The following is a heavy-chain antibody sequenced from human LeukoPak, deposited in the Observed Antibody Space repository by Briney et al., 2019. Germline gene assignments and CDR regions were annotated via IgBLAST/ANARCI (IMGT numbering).Heavy chain of an antibody. V-gene: IGHV4-39*07. CDR1: GGSISSSSYY. CDR3: ARRQPGIAAAGTWAWLELGFDI. Sequence: PSETLSLTCTVSGGSISSSSYYWGWIRQPPGKGLEWIGSIYYSGSTYYNPSLKSRVTISVDTSKNQFSLKLSSVTAADTAVYYCARRQPGIAAAGTWAWLELGFDIWGQGTMVTVSS. J-gene: IGHJ3*02. D-gene: IGHD6-13*01. CDR2: IYYSGST.